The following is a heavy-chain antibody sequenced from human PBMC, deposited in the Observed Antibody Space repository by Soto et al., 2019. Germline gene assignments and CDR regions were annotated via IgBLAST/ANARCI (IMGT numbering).Heavy chain of an antibody. CDR2: IYYSGST. D-gene: IGHD1-26*01. J-gene: IGHJ4*02. CDR1: GGSISSYY. CDR3: ATGTYSGSYHY. V-gene: IGHV4-59*01. Sequence: QVQLQESGSGLVKPSETLSLTCTVSGGSISSYYWSWIRQPPGKGLEWIGYIYYSGSTNYNPSLKSRVTIAVDTSKNQFSLKLSSVTAADTAVYYCATGTYSGSYHYWGQGTLVTVSS.